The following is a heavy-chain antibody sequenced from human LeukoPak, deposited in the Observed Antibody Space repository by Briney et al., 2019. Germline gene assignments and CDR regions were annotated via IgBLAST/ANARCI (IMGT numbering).Heavy chain of an antibody. Sequence: GGSLRLSCAASRFNLSDYAVHWVRQVPGKGLEWVAVISYDGVDEHYADSVRGRFTISRDNSKNKVFLQMKSLRIEDTAVYYCAGDEGCGPGCHSSWFTYYYFYFGMDVWGQGTTVTVSS. J-gene: IGHJ6*02. CDR3: AGDEGCGPGCHSSWFTYYYFYFGMDV. CDR2: ISYDGVDE. CDR1: RFNLSDYA. D-gene: IGHD2-21*02. V-gene: IGHV3-30-3*01.